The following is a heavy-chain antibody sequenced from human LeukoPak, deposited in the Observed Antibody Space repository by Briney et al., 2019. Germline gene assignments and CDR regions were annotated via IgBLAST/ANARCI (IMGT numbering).Heavy chain of an antibody. CDR1: SDSIYSGIYY. CDR2: IYTSGST. CDR3: ARDVDTFFDY. V-gene: IGHV4-61*02. D-gene: IGHD5-18*01. Sequence: SETLSLTCTVSSDSIYSGIYYWSWIRQPAGKGLEWIGRIYTSGSTYYNPSLKSRVTISLDTSKNQFSLTLISVTAAVTAVYYCARDVDTFFDYWGQGTLVTVSS. J-gene: IGHJ4*02.